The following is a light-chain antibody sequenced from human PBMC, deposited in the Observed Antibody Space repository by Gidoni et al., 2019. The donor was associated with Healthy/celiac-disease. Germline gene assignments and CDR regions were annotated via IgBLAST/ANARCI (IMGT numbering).Light chain of an antibody. V-gene: IGKV1-33*01. CDR2: DAS. CDR3: QQFDNLPYT. Sequence: DIKMTQSPSSLSASGGDRVTITCQASQDIRNYLNWYQQKPGKAPKLLIYDASNLERGVPSRFSGSGSGTDFTFTISSLQPEDSATYFCQQFDNLPYTFGRXTKLEIK. J-gene: IGKJ2*01. CDR1: QDIRNY.